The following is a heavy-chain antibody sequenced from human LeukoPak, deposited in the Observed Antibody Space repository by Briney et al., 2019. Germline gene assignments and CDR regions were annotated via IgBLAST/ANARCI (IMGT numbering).Heavy chain of an antibody. V-gene: IGHV6-1*01. CDR1: GDSVSSKSAA. Sequence: SQTLSLTCAISGDSVSSKSAAWNWIRQSPSRGLVWLGRTYYRSKWYNDYAVSLKGRITINPDTSKNQFSLQLKSVIHEDTAVYYCARGSDGLDVWGQGTTVTVSS. D-gene: IGHD5-12*01. CDR3: ARGSDGLDV. CDR2: TYYRSKWYN. J-gene: IGHJ6*02.